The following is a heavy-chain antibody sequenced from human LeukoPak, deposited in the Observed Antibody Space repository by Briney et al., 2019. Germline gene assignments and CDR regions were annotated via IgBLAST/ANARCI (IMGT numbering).Heavy chain of an antibody. V-gene: IGHV4-30-2*01. J-gene: IGHJ3*02. D-gene: IGHD3-22*01. CDR2: IYHSGST. CDR1: GGSISSGGYS. CDR3: VREYYYDSSGRVGAFDI. Sequence: PSETLSLTCAVSGGSISSGGYSWSWIRQPPGKGLEWIGYIYHSGSTYYNPSLKSRVTISVDTSKNQFSLKLSSVTAADTAVYYCVREYYYDSSGRVGAFDIWGQGTKVTVSS.